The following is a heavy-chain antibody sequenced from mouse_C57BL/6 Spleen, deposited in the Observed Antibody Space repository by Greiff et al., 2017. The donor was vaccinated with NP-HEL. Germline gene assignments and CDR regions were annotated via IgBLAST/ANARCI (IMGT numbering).Heavy chain of an antibody. CDR1: GYTFTDYE. Sequence: QVQLQQSGAELVRPGASVTLSCKASGYTFTDYEMHWVKQTPVHGLEWIGAIDPETGGTAYIQLFKGKAILTADKSSSTAYIELRSLTSEDSTVYYCTTPVVASRAMNYWGQGTSVTVSS. CDR2: IDPETGGT. CDR3: TTPVVASRAMNY. D-gene: IGHD1-1*01. V-gene: IGHV1-15*01. J-gene: IGHJ4*01.